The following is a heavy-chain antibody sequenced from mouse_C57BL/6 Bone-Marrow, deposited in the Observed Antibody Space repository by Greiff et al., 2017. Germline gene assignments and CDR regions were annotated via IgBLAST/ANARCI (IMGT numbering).Heavy chain of an antibody. Sequence: VQLQQSGPVLVKPGASVKMSCKASGYTFTDYYMNWVKQSHGKSLEWIGVINPYNGGTSYNQKFKGKATLTVAKSSSTVYMDLNSLTSEDSAVYDCARFPVDWDFDGWGTGTTVTVSS. CDR2: INPYNGGT. D-gene: IGHD1-1*01. V-gene: IGHV1-19*01. CDR3: ARFPVDWDFDG. CDR1: GYTFTDYY. J-gene: IGHJ1*03.